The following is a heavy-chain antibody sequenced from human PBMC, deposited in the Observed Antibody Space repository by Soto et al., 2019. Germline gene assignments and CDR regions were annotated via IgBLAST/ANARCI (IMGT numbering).Heavy chain of an antibody. J-gene: IGHJ5*02. D-gene: IGHD6-6*01. CDR3: ARERPEGARLDP. Sequence: SETLSLTCTVSGGSISSGDYYLSWLRQPPGKGLEWIGYIYYSGSTFYSPSLKSRLTISVDTPKNQFSLKLSPVTAADTAVYYCARERPEGARLDPWGQGTLVTVSS. CDR1: GGSISSGDYY. CDR2: IYYSGST. V-gene: IGHV4-30-4*01.